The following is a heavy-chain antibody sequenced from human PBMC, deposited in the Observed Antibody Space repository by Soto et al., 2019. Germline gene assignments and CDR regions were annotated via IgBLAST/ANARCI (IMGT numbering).Heavy chain of an antibody. V-gene: IGHV4-59*06. CDR2: IYYSGST. J-gene: IGHJ6*02. Sequence: SETLSLTCTVSGGSISSYYWSWIRQHPGKGLEWIGYIYYSGSTYYNPSLKSRVTISVDTSKNQFSLKLSSVTAADTAVYYCARDHSSSWYYGMDVWGQGTTVTVSS. CDR3: ARDHSSSWYYGMDV. CDR1: GGSISSYY. D-gene: IGHD6-13*01.